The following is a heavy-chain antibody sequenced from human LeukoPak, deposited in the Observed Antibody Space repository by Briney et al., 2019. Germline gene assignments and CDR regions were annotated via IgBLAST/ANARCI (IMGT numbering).Heavy chain of an antibody. D-gene: IGHD6-13*01. J-gene: IGHJ6*02. CDR3: ARVFPSIAAAGEGEVGMDV. CDR2: ISAYNGNT. V-gene: IGHV1-18*01. Sequence: ASVKVSCKASGGTFSGYGISWVRQAPGQGLEWMGWISAYNGNTNYAQKLQGRVTMTTDTSTSTAYMELRSLRSDDTAVYYCARVFPSIAAAGEGEVGMDVWGQGTTVTVSS. CDR1: GGTFSGYG.